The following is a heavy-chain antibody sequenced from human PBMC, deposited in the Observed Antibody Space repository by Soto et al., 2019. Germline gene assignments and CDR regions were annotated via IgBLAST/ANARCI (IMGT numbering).Heavy chain of an antibody. V-gene: IGHV1-18*01. CDR3: ARSEYQLLVDY. D-gene: IGHD2-2*01. J-gene: IGHJ4*02. Sequence: ISWVRQAPGQGLEWMGWISAYNGNTNYAQKLQGRVTMTTDTSTSTAYMELRSLRSDDTAVYYCARSEYQLLVDYWGQGTLVTVSS. CDR2: ISAYNGNT.